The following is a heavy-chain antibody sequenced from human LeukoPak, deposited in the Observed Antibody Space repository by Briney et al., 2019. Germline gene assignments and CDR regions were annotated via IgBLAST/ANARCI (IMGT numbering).Heavy chain of an antibody. CDR1: GFTVGSNY. Sequence: GGSLRLSCAASGFTVGSNYMNWVRQAPGKGLEWVSILFGSGRTYYADSVKGRFTISRDNSKNMLFLQMNNMRTEDTAIYYCVRVRSSSWYFDLWGQGTLVTVSS. J-gene: IGHJ4*02. V-gene: IGHV3-66*02. CDR3: VRVRSSSWYFDL. D-gene: IGHD6-13*01. CDR2: LFGSGRT.